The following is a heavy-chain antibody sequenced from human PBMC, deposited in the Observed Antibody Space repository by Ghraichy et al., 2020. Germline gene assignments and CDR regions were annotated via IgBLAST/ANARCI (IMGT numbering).Heavy chain of an antibody. V-gene: IGHV3-43D*03. CDR3: AKDIGSDSSGLYYYYYYGIDV. J-gene: IGHJ6*02. Sequence: GGSLRLSCAASGFTFDDYAMHWVRQAPGKSLEWVSLISWDGGSTYYADSVKGRFTISRDNSKNSLYLQMNSLRAEDTALYYCAKDIGSDSSGLYYYYYYGIDVWGQGTTVTVSS. CDR1: GFTFDDYA. D-gene: IGHD3-22*01. CDR2: ISWDGGST.